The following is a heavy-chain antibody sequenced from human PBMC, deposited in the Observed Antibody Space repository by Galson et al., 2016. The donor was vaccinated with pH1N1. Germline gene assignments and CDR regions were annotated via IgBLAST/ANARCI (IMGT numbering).Heavy chain of an antibody. Sequence: SLRLSCATSGFSFSSYWFHWVRQDPAKGLVWVARIDEDGETTNYADSVKGRFTIYRDNAKNTPYLEMNSLRAEDTAVYYCARDLCGREDYWGQGTLVTVSS. J-gene: IGHJ4*02. CDR1: GFSFSSYW. D-gene: IGHD1-26*01. CDR3: ARDLCGREDY. CDR2: IDEDGETT. V-gene: IGHV3-74*01.